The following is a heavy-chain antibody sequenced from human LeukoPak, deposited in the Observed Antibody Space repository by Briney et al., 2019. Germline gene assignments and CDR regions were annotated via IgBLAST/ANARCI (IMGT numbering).Heavy chain of an antibody. CDR2: ICYSGST. V-gene: IGHV4-30-4*08. CDR3: ARGVVGYYMDV. J-gene: IGHJ6*03. CDR1: GGSISSGDYY. Sequence: PSETLSLTCTVSGGSISSGDYYWSWIRQPPGKGLEWIGYICYSGSTYYNPSLKSRVTISVDTSKNQFSLKLSSVTAADTAVYYCARGVVGYYMDVWGKGTTVTVSS.